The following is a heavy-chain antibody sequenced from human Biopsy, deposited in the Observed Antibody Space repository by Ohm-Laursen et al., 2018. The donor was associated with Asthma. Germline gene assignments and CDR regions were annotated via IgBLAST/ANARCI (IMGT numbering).Heavy chain of an antibody. CDR2: IIPIFGTA. D-gene: IGHD5-12*01. J-gene: IGHJ6*02. CDR1: GDSSSSYA. CDR3: ARGYSGSDRIVYYYSGLEV. Sequence: SSVKVSCKASGDSSSSYAISWVRQAPGQGLEWMGGIIPIFGTANYAQKFQGRVTITADESTSTAYMELSSLSSEDTAVYYCARGYSGSDRIVYYYSGLEVWGQGTTVTVSS. V-gene: IGHV1-69*01.